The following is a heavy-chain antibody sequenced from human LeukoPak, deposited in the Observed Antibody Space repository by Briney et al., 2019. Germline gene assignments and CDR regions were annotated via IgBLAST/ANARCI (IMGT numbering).Heavy chain of an antibody. CDR2: IYHSGST. CDR1: GGSISSGGYY. CDR3: ARADRYPTNWYAIFFDS. J-gene: IGHJ4*02. Sequence: PSQTLSLTCTVSGGSISSGGYYWSWIRQPPGKGLEWIGYIYHSGSTYYNPSLKSRVTISVDRSKNQFSLKLTSVTAADTAVYYCARADRYPTNWYAIFFDSWGPGTLVTVSS. D-gene: IGHD6-13*01. V-gene: IGHV4-30-2*01.